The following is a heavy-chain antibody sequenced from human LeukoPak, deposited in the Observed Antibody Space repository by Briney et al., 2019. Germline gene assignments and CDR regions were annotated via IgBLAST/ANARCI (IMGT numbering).Heavy chain of an antibody. Sequence: PGGSLRLSCAASGFSFISYGMHWVRQAPGKGLKWVGVIPDDGRRKDYADSVKGRFTISRDNSKDTLYLQMNSLRAEDTAVYYCAKRPSDYGDYVSYFDYWGQGTLVTVSS. V-gene: IGHV3-30*18. D-gene: IGHD4-17*01. CDR3: AKRPSDYGDYVSYFDY. J-gene: IGHJ4*02. CDR1: GFSFISYG. CDR2: IPDDGRRK.